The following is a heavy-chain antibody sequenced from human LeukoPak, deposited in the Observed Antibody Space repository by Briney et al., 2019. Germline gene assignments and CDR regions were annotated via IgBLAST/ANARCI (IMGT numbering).Heavy chain of an antibody. J-gene: IGHJ4*02. CDR3: ARDGVRYFDWFGTYDYDY. D-gene: IGHD3-9*01. CDR1: GFTFSSYS. CDR2: ISSSSSTI. Sequence: GGSLRLSCAASGFTFSSYSMNWVRQAPGKGLAWVSYISSSSSTIYYADSVKRRFTISRDNAKNSLYLQMNSLRAEDTAVYYCARDGVRYFDWFGTYDYDYCGQGTLVTVSS. V-gene: IGHV3-48*01.